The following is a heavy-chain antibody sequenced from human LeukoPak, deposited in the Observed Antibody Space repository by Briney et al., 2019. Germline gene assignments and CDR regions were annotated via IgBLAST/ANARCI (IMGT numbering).Heavy chain of an antibody. CDR2: ISSSSSYI. CDR1: GFTFSSYS. J-gene: IGHJ5*02. V-gene: IGHV3-21*01. CDR3: ARGGQWGWLDP. Sequence: PGGSLRLSCAASGFTFSSYSMNWVRQAPGKGLEWVSSISSSSSYIYYADSVKGRFTISRDNAKNSLYLQMNSLRAGDTTVYYCARGGQWGWLDPWGQGTLVTVSS. D-gene: IGHD2-8*01.